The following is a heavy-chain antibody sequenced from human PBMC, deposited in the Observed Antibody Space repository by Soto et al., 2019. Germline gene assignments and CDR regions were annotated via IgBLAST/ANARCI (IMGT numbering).Heavy chain of an antibody. J-gene: IGHJ4*02. V-gene: IGHV3-23*01. D-gene: IGHD3-10*01. Sequence: QRLSCAASGFTFGHSAMSWVRQAPGKGLEWVAAISGTGGAAYYADSVKGRFTISRDNSRNTLFLQMNSLRVDDTAIYHCAKPEEVVRGFDFWGLGTLVTVSS. CDR3: AKPEEVVRGFDF. CDR1: GFTFGHSA. CDR2: ISGTGGAA.